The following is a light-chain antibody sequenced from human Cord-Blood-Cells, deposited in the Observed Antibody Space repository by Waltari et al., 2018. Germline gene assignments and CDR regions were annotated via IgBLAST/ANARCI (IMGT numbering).Light chain of an antibody. CDR3: CSYAGSYTFHWV. CDR1: SSDVGGYNY. V-gene: IGLV2-11*01. CDR2: DVS. J-gene: IGLJ3*02. Sequence: QSALTQPRSVSGSPGQSVTIPCTGTSSDVGGYNYDPWYQQHPGKAPKLMIYDVSKRPSGVPDRFSGSKSGNTASLTISGLQAEDEADYYCCSYAGSYTFHWVFGGGTKLTVL.